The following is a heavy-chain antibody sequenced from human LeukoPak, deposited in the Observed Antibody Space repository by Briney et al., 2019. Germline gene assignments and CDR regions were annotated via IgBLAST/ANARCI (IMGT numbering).Heavy chain of an antibody. V-gene: IGHV4-59*01. D-gene: IGHD5-12*01. CDR2: IYYSGST. Sequence: SETPSLTCTVSGGSISSYYWSWIRQPPGQGLEWIGYIYYSGSTNYNPSLKSRVTISVDTSKNQFSLKLSSVTAADTAVYYCARVYGAGYDFRGAFDIWGQGTMVTVSS. J-gene: IGHJ3*02. CDR3: ARVYGAGYDFRGAFDI. CDR1: GGSISSYY.